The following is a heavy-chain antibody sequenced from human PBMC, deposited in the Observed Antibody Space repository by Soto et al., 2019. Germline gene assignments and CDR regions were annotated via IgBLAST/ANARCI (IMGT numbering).Heavy chain of an antibody. D-gene: IGHD6-6*01. Sequence: ASVKVSCKASGYTFTSYYMHWVRQAPGQGLEWMGIINPSGGSTNYAQKFQGRVTMTRDTSTSTVYMELSSLRSEDTAVFYCAREYSSSSDYYYYGMDVWGQGTTVTVSS. V-gene: IGHV1-46*01. J-gene: IGHJ6*02. CDR3: AREYSSSSDYYYYGMDV. CDR2: INPSGGST. CDR1: GYTFTSYY.